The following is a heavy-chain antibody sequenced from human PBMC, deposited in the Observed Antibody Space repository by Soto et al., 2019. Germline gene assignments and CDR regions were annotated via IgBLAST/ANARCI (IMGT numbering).Heavy chain of an antibody. J-gene: IGHJ6*02. Sequence: ASVKVSCKASGGTFSSYAISWVRQAPGQGLEWMGGIIPIFGTANYAQKFQGRVTITADESTSTAYMELSSLRSEDTAVYYCARVGLLFPKDSYYYYGMDVWGQGTTVTVSS. CDR2: IIPIFGTA. D-gene: IGHD2-2*01. V-gene: IGHV1-69*13. CDR1: GGTFSSYA. CDR3: ARVGLLFPKDSYYYYGMDV.